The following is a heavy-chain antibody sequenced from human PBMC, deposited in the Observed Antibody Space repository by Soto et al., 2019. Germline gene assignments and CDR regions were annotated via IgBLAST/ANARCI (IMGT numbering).Heavy chain of an antibody. CDR1: GGSISSYY. CDR3: ARHAAPCGGDCYSFLMIDY. V-gene: IGHV4-59*08. Sequence: SETLSLTCTVSGGSISSYYWSWIRQPPGKGLEWIGYIYYSGSTNYNPSLKSRVTISVDTSKNQFSLKLSSVTAADTAVYYCARHAAPCGGDCYSFLMIDYWGQGTLVTVSS. D-gene: IGHD2-21*02. J-gene: IGHJ4*02. CDR2: IYYSGST.